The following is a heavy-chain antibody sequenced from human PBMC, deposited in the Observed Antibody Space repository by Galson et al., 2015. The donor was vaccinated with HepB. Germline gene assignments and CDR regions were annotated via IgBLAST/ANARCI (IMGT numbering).Heavy chain of an antibody. D-gene: IGHD5-12*01. V-gene: IGHV1-18*01. CDR3: ARDRVPGYSAYELACFDP. J-gene: IGHJ5*02. CDR1: GYTFTTYG. CDR2: ISVYDGNT. Sequence: SVKVSCKASGYTFTTYGISWLRQAPGQGLEWMGWISVYDGNTNYAQKFQGRVTMTTETATSTAYIELRSLRSDDTAMYYCARDRVPGYSAYELACFDPWGPGTLVTVSS.